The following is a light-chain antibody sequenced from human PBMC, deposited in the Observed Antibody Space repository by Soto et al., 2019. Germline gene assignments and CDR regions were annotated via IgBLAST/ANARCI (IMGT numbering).Light chain of an antibody. CDR3: QQYNDYPIT. J-gene: IGKJ5*01. Sequence: DIQLTQSPSFLSASVGDRVTVSCRASQGISNYLGWYQQKPGQAPKLVINAASTLQSGVPSRFSGSGSGTAISLTISSLQPEDFAPYYWQQYNDYPITFGQGTHVEIK. CDR2: AAS. CDR1: QGISNY. V-gene: IGKV1-9*01.